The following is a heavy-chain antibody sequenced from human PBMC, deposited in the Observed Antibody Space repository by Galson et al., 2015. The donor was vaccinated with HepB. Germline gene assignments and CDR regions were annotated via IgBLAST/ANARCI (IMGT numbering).Heavy chain of an antibody. CDR2: INHSGST. Sequence: SETLSLTCAVYGGSFSGYYWSWIRQPPGKGLEWIGEINHSGSTNYNPSLKSRVTISVDTSKNQFSLKLSSVTAADTAVYYCARGSELQGYGGKKFSLNLDYWGQGTLVTVSS. D-gene: IGHD4-23*01. V-gene: IGHV4-34*01. CDR1: GGSFSGYY. J-gene: IGHJ4*02. CDR3: ARGSELQGYGGKKFSLNLDY.